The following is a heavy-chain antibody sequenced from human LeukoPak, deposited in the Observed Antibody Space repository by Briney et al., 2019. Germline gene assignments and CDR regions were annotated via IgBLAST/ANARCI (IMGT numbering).Heavy chain of an antibody. J-gene: IGHJ4*02. CDR3: AKVVHYYDSSGWGQDY. V-gene: IGHV3-23*01. Sequence: QAGGSLRLSCAASGFTFSSYAMSGVRQAPGKGLEWVLANSGSGGSTYYADSVKGRFNISRDNSKISLYLQMNSLRAEDTAVYYCAKVVHYYDSSGWGQDYWGQGTMVTVSS. CDR2: NSGSGGST. CDR1: GFTFSSYA. D-gene: IGHD3-22*01.